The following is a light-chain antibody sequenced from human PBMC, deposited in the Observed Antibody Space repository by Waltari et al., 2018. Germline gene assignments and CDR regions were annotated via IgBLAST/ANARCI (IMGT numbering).Light chain of an antibody. V-gene: IGLV1-44*01. CDR3: ATWDDSLNGPV. J-gene: IGLJ2*01. CDR2: ATN. CDR1: TPDIGRTR. Sequence: QSVLTQAPSASGTPGQRVTISRSGSTPDIGRTREKWYQPLPGTAPKRLIYATNQRPSWVPDRSSGSKSGTSASLAIRGLQSDDEAAYYCATWDDSLNGPVFGGGTKLTVL.